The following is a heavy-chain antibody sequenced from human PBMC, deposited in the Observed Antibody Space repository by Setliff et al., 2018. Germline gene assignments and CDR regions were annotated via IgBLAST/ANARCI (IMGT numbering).Heavy chain of an antibody. D-gene: IGHD2-15*01. V-gene: IGHV1-18*01. CDR2: ISAYSGDT. J-gene: IGHJ4*02. CDR1: GYTFRSYG. Sequence: ASVKVSCKTSGYTFRSYGVSWVRQAPGQGLEWMGWISAYSGDTIYAPAFQGRVAMTTDTSTGTAYMELSGLTSADTAIYYCIVNMVRPVTGLDSWGPGTLVTVSS. CDR3: IVNMVRPVTGLDS.